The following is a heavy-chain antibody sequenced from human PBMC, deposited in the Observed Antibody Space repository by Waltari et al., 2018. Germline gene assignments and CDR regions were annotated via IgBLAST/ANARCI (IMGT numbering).Heavy chain of an antibody. CDR1: GYTLTALS. D-gene: IGHD3-16*01. V-gene: IGHV1-24*01. Sequence: QVQLVQSGAEVKKPGASVKVSCTVSGYTLTALSMPWVRQAPGKGLEWMGGFVPEDGETIYAQKFQGRVTMTEDTSTDTAYMELSSLRSEDTAVYYCATDRRVGRGSYFDYWGQGTLVTVSS. CDR2: FVPEDGET. CDR3: ATDRRVGRGSYFDY. J-gene: IGHJ4*02.